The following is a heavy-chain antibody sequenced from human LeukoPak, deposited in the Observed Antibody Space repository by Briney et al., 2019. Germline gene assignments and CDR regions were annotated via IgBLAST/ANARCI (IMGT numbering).Heavy chain of an antibody. Sequence: GSLRLSCAASGFTFSNAWMSWVRQAPGKGLEWIGEIYHSGSTNYNPSLKSRVTMSVDTSKNQFSLKLSSVTAADTAVYYCAREASGYSYGYGDYWGQGTQVTVSS. J-gene: IGHJ4*02. CDR3: AREASGYSYGYGDY. V-gene: IGHV4-4*02. CDR1: GFTFSNAW. CDR2: IYHSGST. D-gene: IGHD5-18*01.